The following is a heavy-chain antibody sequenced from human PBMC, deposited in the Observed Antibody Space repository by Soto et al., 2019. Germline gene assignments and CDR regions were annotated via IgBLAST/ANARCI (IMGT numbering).Heavy chain of an antibody. CDR2: VSHSGRT. J-gene: IGHJ5*02. CDR3: ARDTYNYGSYWFDP. Sequence: SETLSLTCTVSGASVSDTGSYYWSWVRQPPGKGLEWIGYVSHSGRTNYNPSLESRVTISVDTSKNQFSLKLASVTAADTAVYYCARDTYNYGSYWFDPWGQGTLVTVSS. CDR1: GASVSDTGSYY. V-gene: IGHV4-61*01. D-gene: IGHD5-18*01.